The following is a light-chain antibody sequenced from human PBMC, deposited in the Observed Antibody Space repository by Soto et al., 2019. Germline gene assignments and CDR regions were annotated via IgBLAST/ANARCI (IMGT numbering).Light chain of an antibody. CDR3: QQYDNLPYT. CDR2: DAS. CDR1: QDISNY. Sequence: DIQMTQSPSSLSASVGDRVTITCQASQDISNYLNWYQQKPGQAPKLLIYDASNLETGVPTRFSGSGSGTDVTLTISSLQPEDIATYYCQQYDNLPYTFGQGTKLEIK. J-gene: IGKJ2*01. V-gene: IGKV1-33*01.